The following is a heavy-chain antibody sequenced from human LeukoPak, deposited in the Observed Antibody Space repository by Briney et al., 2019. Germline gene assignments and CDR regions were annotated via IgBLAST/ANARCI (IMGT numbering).Heavy chain of an antibody. Sequence: GGTLRLSCAASGSGFTFNNYWMHWVRQAPGKGLVWVSRINADGSTTSYADSVRGRFTISRDNAKNSLYLQMNSPRAEDTALYYCAKAFSPVGYYMDVWGKGTTVTISS. CDR2: INADGSTT. V-gene: IGHV3-74*01. CDR3: AKAFSPVGYYMDV. J-gene: IGHJ6*03. CDR1: GSGFTFNNYW. D-gene: IGHD4-23*01.